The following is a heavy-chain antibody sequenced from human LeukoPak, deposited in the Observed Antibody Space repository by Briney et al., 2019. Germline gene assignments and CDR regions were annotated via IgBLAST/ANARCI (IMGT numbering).Heavy chain of an antibody. CDR3: ARVACSGGSCYQEFDAFDI. D-gene: IGHD2-15*01. J-gene: IGHJ3*02. Sequence: ASVKVSCMASGYTFTSYGISWVRQAPGQGLEWMGWISAYNGNTNYAQKLQGRVTMTTDTSTSTAYMELRSLRSEDTAVYYCARVACSGGSCYQEFDAFDIWGQGTMVTVSS. CDR1: GYTFTSYG. V-gene: IGHV1-18*01. CDR2: ISAYNGNT.